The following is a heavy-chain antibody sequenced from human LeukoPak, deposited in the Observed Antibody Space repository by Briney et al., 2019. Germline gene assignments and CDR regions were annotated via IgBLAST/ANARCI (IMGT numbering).Heavy chain of an antibody. Sequence: GGSLRLSCAASGFTFSSYEMNWVRQAPGKGLEWVSYISSSGGTIYYADSVKGRFTISRDNAKNSLYLRMNSLRAEDTAVYYCASRTRRDGYNYFDYWGQGTLVSVSS. D-gene: IGHD5-24*01. CDR2: ISSSGGTI. V-gene: IGHV3-48*03. CDR3: ASRTRRDGYNYFDY. CDR1: GFTFSSYE. J-gene: IGHJ4*02.